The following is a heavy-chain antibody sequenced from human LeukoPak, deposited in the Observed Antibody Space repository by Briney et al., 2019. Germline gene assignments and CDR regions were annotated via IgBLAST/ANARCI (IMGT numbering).Heavy chain of an antibody. D-gene: IGHD2-2*01. CDR2: MNLNNGNA. V-gene: IGHV1-8*01. J-gene: IGHJ4*02. CDR3: AKISDCSGTSCPLGDDY. Sequence: ASVKVSCKASGYTFTNYNINWVRQATGQGLEWMGWMNLNNGNAAYAQRFQGRVTMTRSTSISTAYMELSSLRSEDTAVYYCAKISDCSGTSCPLGDDYWGQGTLVTVSS. CDR1: GYTFTNYN.